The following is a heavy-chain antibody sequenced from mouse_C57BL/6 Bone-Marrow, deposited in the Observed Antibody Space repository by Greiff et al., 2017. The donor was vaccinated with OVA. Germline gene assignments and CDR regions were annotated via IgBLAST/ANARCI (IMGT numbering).Heavy chain of an antibody. CDR1: GYSITSGYY. J-gene: IGHJ4*01. V-gene: IGHV3-6*01. CDR2: ISYDGSN. CDR3: AREGLYDYDYYAMDY. Sequence: EVQLQESGPGLVKPSQSLSLTCSVTGYSITSGYYWNWIRQFPGNKLEWMGYISYDGSNNYNPSLKNLISITRDTSKNQFFLKLNSVTTEDTATYYCAREGLYDYDYYAMDYWGQGTSVTVSS. D-gene: IGHD2-4*01.